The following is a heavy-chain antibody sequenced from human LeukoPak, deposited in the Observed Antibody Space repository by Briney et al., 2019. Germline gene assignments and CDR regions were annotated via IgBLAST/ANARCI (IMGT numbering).Heavy chain of an antibody. J-gene: IGHJ6*03. CDR3: ARDYSSSWYSGADYYYMDV. V-gene: IGHV1-2*02. D-gene: IGHD6-13*01. Sequence: ASVKVSCKASGYTFTGYYMHWVRQAPGRGLEWMGWINPNSGGTNYAQKFQGRVTMTRDTSISTAYMELSRLRSDDTAVYYCARDYSSSWYSGADYYYMDVWGKGTTVTVSS. CDR2: INPNSGGT. CDR1: GYTFTGYY.